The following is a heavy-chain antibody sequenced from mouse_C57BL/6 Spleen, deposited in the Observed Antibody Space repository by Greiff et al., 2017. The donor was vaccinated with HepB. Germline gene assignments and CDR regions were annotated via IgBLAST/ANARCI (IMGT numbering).Heavy chain of an antibody. V-gene: IGHV5-17*01. J-gene: IGHJ3*01. CDR1: GFTFSDYG. CDR2: ISSGSSTI. CDR3: ARGGAQAPFAY. Sequence: EVQWVESGGGLVKPGGSLKLSCAASGFTFSDYGMHWVRQAPEKGLEWVAYISSGSSTIYYADTVKGRFTISRDNAKNTLFLQMTSLRSEDTAMYYCARGGAQAPFAYWGQGTLVTVSA. D-gene: IGHD3-2*02.